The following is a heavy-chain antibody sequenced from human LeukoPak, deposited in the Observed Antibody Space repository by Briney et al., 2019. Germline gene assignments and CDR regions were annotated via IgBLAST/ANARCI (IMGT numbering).Heavy chain of an antibody. Sequence: PSQTLSLTCTVSGGSISSGSYYWSWIRQPAGKGLEWIGHVYTSGSTYYNPSLKSRVTISVDTSKNQLSLKLSSVTAADTAVYYCARGTAVNWFDPWGQGSLVIVSS. CDR3: ARGTAVNWFDP. CDR2: VYTSGST. J-gene: IGHJ5*02. CDR1: GGSISSGSYY. V-gene: IGHV4-61*09. D-gene: IGHD6-19*01.